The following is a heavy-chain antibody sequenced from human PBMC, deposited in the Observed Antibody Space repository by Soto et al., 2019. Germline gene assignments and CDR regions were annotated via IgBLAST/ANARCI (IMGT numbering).Heavy chain of an antibody. D-gene: IGHD2-2*01. CDR3: ARDKGCITASCSLDY. CDR1: GFTFSSYW. Sequence: EVQLVESGGGLVQPGGSLRLSCAASGFTFSSYWMSWVRQAPGKGLEWVANIKQDGSEKYYVDSVKGRFTISRDNAKNSLYLQMNRLRAEDTAVYYCARDKGCITASCSLDYWGQRTLVTVSS. V-gene: IGHV3-7*01. CDR2: IKQDGSEK. J-gene: IGHJ4*02.